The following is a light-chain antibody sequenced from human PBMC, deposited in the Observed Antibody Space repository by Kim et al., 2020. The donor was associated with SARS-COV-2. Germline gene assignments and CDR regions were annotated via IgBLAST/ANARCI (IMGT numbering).Light chain of an antibody. CDR3: MQALQTPT. J-gene: IGKJ2*01. V-gene: IGKV2-28*01. CDR2: LSS. Sequence: DIVMTQSPLSMPVTPGEPASISCRSSQSLLHSNGNTYLDWYLQKPGQSPQLLIYLSSNRASGVPDRFSGSGSGTDFTLKISRVEAEDVGVYYCMQALQTPTFGQGTKLEIK. CDR1: QSLLHSNGNTY.